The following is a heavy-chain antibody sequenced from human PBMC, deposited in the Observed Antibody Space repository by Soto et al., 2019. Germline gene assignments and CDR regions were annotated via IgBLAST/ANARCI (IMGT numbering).Heavy chain of an antibody. CDR1: GGSISSSSYY. D-gene: IGHD6-13*01. CDR3: ARPTERRGSRVDP. Sequence: QLQLQESGPGLVKPSETLSLTCTVSGGSISSSSYYWGWIRQPPGKGLEWIGSIYYSGSTYYNPSLKSRVTLSVDTSKNQFSLKLSSVTAADTAVYYCARPTERRGSRVDPWGQGTLVTVSS. CDR2: IYYSGST. V-gene: IGHV4-39*01. J-gene: IGHJ5*02.